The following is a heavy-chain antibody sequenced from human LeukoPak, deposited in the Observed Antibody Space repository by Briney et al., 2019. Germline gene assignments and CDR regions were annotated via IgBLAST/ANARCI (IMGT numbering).Heavy chain of an antibody. CDR3: ARVGSWSYYYYMDV. V-gene: IGHV4-59*01. J-gene: IGHJ6*03. CDR1: GGSISSYY. D-gene: IGHD6-13*01. Sequence: SETLSLTCTVSGGSISSYYWSWIRQPPGKGLEWIGYIYYSGSTNYNPSLKSRVTISVDTSKNQFSLKLSSVTAADTAVYYCARVGSWSYYYYMDVWGKGTTVTVSS. CDR2: IYYSGST.